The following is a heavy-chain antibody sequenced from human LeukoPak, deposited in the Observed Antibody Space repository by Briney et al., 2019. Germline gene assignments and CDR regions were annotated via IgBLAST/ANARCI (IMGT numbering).Heavy chain of an antibody. Sequence: GASVKVSCKASGYTFTSYDINWVRQATGQGREWMGWMNPNNGNTGYAQKFQGRVTMTRSTSISTAYMELSSLRSEDTAVYYCARLASSSWPLYYYYGMDVWGQGTTVTVSS. J-gene: IGHJ6*02. V-gene: IGHV1-8*01. CDR1: GYTFTSYD. CDR3: ARLASSSWPLYYYYGMDV. D-gene: IGHD6-13*01. CDR2: MNPNNGNT.